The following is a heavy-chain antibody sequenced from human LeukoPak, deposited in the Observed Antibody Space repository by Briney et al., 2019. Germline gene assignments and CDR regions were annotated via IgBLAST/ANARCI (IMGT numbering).Heavy chain of an antibody. Sequence: VASVKLSCKASGGTFSSYAISWVRQAPGQGLEWMGGIIPIFGTANYAQKFQGRVTITADESTSTAYMELSSLRSEDTAVYYCATVNDSSAEDAFDIWGQGTMVTVSS. CDR2: IIPIFGTA. CDR3: ATVNDSSAEDAFDI. D-gene: IGHD3-22*01. V-gene: IGHV1-69*13. CDR1: GGTFSSYA. J-gene: IGHJ3*02.